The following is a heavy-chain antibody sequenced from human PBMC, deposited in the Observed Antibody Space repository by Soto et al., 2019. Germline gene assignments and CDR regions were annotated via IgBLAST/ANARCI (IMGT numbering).Heavy chain of an antibody. CDR2: ISAYNGNT. Sequence: ASVKVCCKASGYTFTSYGISWVRQAPGQGLEWMGWISAYNGNTNYAQKLQGRVTMTTDTSTSTAYMELRSLRSDDTAVYYCARDPPYYDSSGYYSATWFDPWGQGTLVTVSS. CDR3: ARDPPYYDSSGYYSATWFDP. D-gene: IGHD3-22*01. CDR1: GYTFTSYG. J-gene: IGHJ5*02. V-gene: IGHV1-18*01.